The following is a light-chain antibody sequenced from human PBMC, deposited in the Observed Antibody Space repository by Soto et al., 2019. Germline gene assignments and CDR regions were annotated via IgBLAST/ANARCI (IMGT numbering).Light chain of an antibody. Sequence: QSALTQPASVSGSPGQSITISCTGTSSDVGAYNYVSWYQQHPGKAPKLMIYEVSNRPSGVSHRFSGSKSDNTASLTISGLQTDEEADYYCSSYTSSRTLVFGTRTKVTV. CDR3: SSYTSSRTLV. J-gene: IGLJ1*01. CDR2: EVS. CDR1: SSDVGAYNY. V-gene: IGLV2-14*01.